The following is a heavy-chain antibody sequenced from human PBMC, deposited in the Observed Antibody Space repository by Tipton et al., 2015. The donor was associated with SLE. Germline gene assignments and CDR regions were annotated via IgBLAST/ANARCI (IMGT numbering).Heavy chain of an antibody. Sequence: LRLSCAVSGYSISSGYYWGWIRQPPGKGLEWIGSIYHSGSTYYNPSLKSRVTISVDTSKNQFSLKLSSVTAADTAVYYCARTHRGYDYPNWGQGTLVTVSS. J-gene: IGHJ4*02. V-gene: IGHV4-38-2*01. CDR1: GYSISSGYY. CDR2: IYHSGST. CDR3: ARTHRGYDYPN. D-gene: IGHD5-12*01.